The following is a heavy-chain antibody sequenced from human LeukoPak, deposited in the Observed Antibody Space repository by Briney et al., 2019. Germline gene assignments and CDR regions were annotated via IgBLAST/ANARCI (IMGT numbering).Heavy chain of an antibody. J-gene: IGHJ5*02. Sequence: ASVKVSCKASGYTFTGYYIHWVRQAPGQGLEWMGRINPNSGGTNYAQKFQGRVTITADKSTSTAYMELSSLRSEDTAVYYCAREREPYDFWSGYSYNWFDPWGQGTLVTVSS. D-gene: IGHD3-3*01. CDR2: INPNSGGT. CDR3: AREREPYDFWSGYSYNWFDP. CDR1: GYTFTGYY. V-gene: IGHV1-2*06.